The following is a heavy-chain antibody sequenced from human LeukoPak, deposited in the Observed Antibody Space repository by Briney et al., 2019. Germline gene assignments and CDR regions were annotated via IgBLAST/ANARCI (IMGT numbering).Heavy chain of an antibody. CDR3: ARVGVLLWFGESNGDDY. Sequence: ASVKVSCKASGYTFTSYDINWVRQATGQGLEWMGWMNPNSGNTGYAQKFQGRVTMTRNTSISTAYMELSSLRSEDTAVYYCARVGVLLWFGESNGDDYWGQGTLVTVPS. CDR2: MNPNSGNT. D-gene: IGHD3-10*01. CDR1: GYTFTSYD. V-gene: IGHV1-8*01. J-gene: IGHJ4*02.